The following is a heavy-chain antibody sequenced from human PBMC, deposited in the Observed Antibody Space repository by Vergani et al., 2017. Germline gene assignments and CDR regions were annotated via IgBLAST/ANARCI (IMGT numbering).Heavy chain of an antibody. CDR1: GGSISSYY. CDR2: IYTSGST. V-gene: IGHV4-4*07. CDR3: ARSPKKLGYYYDSSGYSYSSRGDAFDI. D-gene: IGHD3-22*01. Sequence: QVQLQESGPGLVKPSETLSLTCTVSGGSISSYYWSWIRQPAGKGLEWIGRIYTSGSTNYNPSLKSRVTMSVDTSKNQFSLKLSSVTAADTAVYYCARSPKKLGYYYDSSGYSYSSRGDAFDIWGQGTMVTVSS. J-gene: IGHJ3*02.